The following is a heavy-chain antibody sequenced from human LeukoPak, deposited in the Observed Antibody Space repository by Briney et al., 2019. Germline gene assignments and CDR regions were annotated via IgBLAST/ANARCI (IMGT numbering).Heavy chain of an antibody. J-gene: IGHJ4*02. Sequence: GASVKVSCKASGYTFTSYGISWVRQAPGQGLEWMGWISAYNGNTNYAQKLQGRVTMTTDTSTCTAYMELRSLRSDDTAVYYCAWTYYYGSGSSHFDYWGQGTLVTVSS. D-gene: IGHD3-10*01. V-gene: IGHV1-18*04. CDR3: AWTYYYGSGSSHFDY. CDR1: GYTFTSYG. CDR2: ISAYNGNT.